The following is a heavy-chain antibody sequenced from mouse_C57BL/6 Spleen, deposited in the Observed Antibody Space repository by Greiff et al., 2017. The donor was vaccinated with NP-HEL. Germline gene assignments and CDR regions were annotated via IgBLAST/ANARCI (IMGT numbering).Heavy chain of an antibody. CDR2: IRSKSNNYAT. V-gene: IGHV10-1*01. D-gene: IGHD5-1*01. CDR1: GFSFNTYA. J-gene: IGHJ1*03. CDR3: VREKEYYGYFDV. Sequence: EVQVVESGGGLVQPKGSLKLSCAASGFSFNTYAMNWVRQAPGKGLEWVARIRSKSNNYATYYADSVNDRFTISRDDSESMPYLKMNNVKTEDTAMYYCVREKEYYGYFDVWGTGTTVTVSS.